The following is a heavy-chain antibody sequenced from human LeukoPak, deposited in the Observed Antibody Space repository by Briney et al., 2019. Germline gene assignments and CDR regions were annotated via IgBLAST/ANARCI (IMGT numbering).Heavy chain of an antibody. D-gene: IGHD2-21*02. CDR2: ITSGGSVK. Sequence: PGGSLRLSCAASGFTFSSYEMNWVRQAPGKGLEWVSYITSGGSVKYYAPSVKGRFTISRDNAENSLYLQMDSLRVEDTAVYYCAREEADCGGDCSVYWGQGTLVTVSS. V-gene: IGHV3-48*03. CDR1: GFTFSSYE. J-gene: IGHJ4*02. CDR3: AREEADCGGDCSVY.